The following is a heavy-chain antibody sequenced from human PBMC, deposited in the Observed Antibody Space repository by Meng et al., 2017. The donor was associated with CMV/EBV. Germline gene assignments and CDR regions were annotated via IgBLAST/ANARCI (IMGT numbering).Heavy chain of an antibody. D-gene: IGHD3-10*01. J-gene: IGHJ4*02. V-gene: IGHV4-39*07. CDR1: GGSISSSSYY. Sequence: QLQLQESGPGLVNPSETLSLTCTVSGGSISSSSYYWGWIRQPPGKGLEWIGSIYYSGSTYYNPSLKSRVTISVDTSKNQFSLKLSSVTAADTAVHYCAREGNYYGSGSYYAYWGQGTLVTVSS. CDR2: IYYSGST. CDR3: AREGNYYGSGSYYAY.